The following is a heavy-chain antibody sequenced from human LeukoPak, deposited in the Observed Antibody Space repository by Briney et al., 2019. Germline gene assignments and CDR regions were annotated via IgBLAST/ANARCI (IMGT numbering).Heavy chain of an antibody. Sequence: SETLSLTCTVSGYSLSSGYYWGWIRQPPGRGLEGIGRIYTSGSTNYNPSLKRRVTISVDTSKNQFSLKLSSVTAPDTAVYYCARVGSSGYDFGWFDPWGQGTLVTVSS. CDR3: ARVGSSGYDFGWFDP. CDR1: GYSLSSGYY. D-gene: IGHD5-12*01. V-gene: IGHV4-38-2*02. J-gene: IGHJ5*02. CDR2: IYTSGST.